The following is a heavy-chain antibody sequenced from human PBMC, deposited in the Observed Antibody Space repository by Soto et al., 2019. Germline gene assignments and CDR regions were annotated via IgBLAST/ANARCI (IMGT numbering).Heavy chain of an antibody. CDR3: AATLRGVTGMDV. Sequence: ASVTVSCTASVYTFTVYYMHWVRQAPGQGLEWMGWINPNSGGTNYAQKFQGWVTMTRDTSISTAYMELSRLRSDDAAVYYCAATLRGVTGMDVWGQGTTVTVSS. D-gene: IGHD3-10*01. J-gene: IGHJ6*02. V-gene: IGHV1-2*04. CDR2: INPNSGGT. CDR1: VYTFTVYY.